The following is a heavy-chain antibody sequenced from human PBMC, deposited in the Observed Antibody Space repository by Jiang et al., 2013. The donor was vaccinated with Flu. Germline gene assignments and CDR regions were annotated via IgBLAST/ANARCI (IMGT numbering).Heavy chain of an antibody. J-gene: IGHJ6*04. D-gene: IGHD3-10*01. CDR3: ARDRAIHYGMDV. Sequence: VQLVESGGGVVQPGRSLRLSCAASGFTFSSYGMHWVRQAPGKGLEWVAVIWYDGSNKYYADSVKGRFTISRDNSKNTLYLQMNSLRAEDTAVYYCARDRAIHYGMDVWGKGTTVTVSS. CDR2: IWYDGSNK. CDR1: GFTFSSYG. V-gene: IGHV3-33*01.